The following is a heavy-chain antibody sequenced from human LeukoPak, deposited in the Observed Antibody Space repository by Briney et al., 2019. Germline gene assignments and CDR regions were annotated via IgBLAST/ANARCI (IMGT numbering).Heavy chain of an antibody. V-gene: IGHV3-21*01. J-gene: IGHJ5*02. CDR3: ARDGGDTELLWFGEFIPNWFDP. CDR1: GFTFSSYE. CDR2: ISSSSSSYI. D-gene: IGHD3-10*01. Sequence: GGSLRLSCAASGFTFSSYEMNWVRQAPGKGLEWVSSISSSSSSYIYYADSVKGRFTISRDNAKNSLYLQMNSLRAEDTAVYYCARDGGDTELLWFGEFIPNWFDPWGQGTLVTVSS.